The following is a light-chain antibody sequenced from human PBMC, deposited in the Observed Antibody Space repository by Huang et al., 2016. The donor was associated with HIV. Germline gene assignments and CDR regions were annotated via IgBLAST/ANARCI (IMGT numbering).Light chain of an antibody. CDR1: QSVFKN. Sequence: ENLMTQSPSTLSVSPGESATLSCRASQSVFKNLAWYQQKPGQAPKLLIYCSSTRAAGIPARFSGSWSGTDFTLTISSLQSEDFAVYYCQQYNTSPRTFGQGTKVEV. V-gene: IGKV3-15*01. CDR2: CSS. CDR3: QQYNTSPRT. J-gene: IGKJ1*01.